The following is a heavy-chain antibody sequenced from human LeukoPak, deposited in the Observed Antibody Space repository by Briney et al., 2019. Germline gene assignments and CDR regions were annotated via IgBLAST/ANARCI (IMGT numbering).Heavy chain of an antibody. CDR2: IRSKANSYAT. J-gene: IGHJ4*02. V-gene: IGHV3-73*01. D-gene: IGHD2-15*01. CDR3: TRLGYCSGGSCYSGH. CDR1: GFTFSGSA. Sequence: GGSLRLSCAASGFTFSGSAMHWVRQASGKGLEWVGRIRSKANSYATAYAASVKGRFTISRDDSKNTAYLQMNSLKTEDTAVYYCTRLGYCSGGSCYSGHWGQGTLVTVSS.